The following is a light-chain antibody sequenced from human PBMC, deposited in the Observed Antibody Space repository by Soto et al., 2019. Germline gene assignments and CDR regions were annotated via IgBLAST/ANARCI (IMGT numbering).Light chain of an antibody. CDR1: SSDIGRYNY. J-gene: IGLJ3*02. CDR2: DVS. V-gene: IGLV2-14*01. Sequence: QSALTQPASVSGSPGQSITISCTGTSSDIGRYNYVSWYQQHPGKAPKLMIYDVSNRPSGVSDRFSGSKSGNTASQTISGLEAEDEADYYCSSYTSSTTRVFGGGTKLAVL. CDR3: SSYTSSTTRV.